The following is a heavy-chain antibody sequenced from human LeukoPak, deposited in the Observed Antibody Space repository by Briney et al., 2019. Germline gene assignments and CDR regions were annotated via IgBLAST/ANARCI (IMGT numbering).Heavy chain of an antibody. J-gene: IGHJ5*02. CDR1: GFTFSGYY. CDR2: ISSSGSTI. Sequence: GGSLRLSCAASGFTFSGYYMSWIRQAPGKGLEWVSYISSSGSTIYYADSVKGRFTISRDNAKNSLYLQMNSLRAEDTAVYYCARVFGVVIFWFDPWGQGTLVTVSS. D-gene: IGHD3-3*01. CDR3: ARVFGVVIFWFDP. V-gene: IGHV3-11*01.